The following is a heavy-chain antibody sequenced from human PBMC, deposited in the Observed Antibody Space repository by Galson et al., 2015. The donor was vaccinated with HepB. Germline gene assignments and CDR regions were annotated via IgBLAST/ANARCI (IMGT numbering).Heavy chain of an antibody. V-gene: IGHV3-11*05. CDR3: ARDLSGADSSGP. Sequence: SLRLSCAASGFTFSDYYMSWIRQAPGKGLEWVSYISSSSSYTNYADSVKGRFTISRDNAKNSLYLQVNSLRAEDTAVYYCARDLSGADSSGPWGQGTLVTVSS. CDR1: GFTFSDYY. J-gene: IGHJ5*02. D-gene: IGHD6-19*01. CDR2: ISSSSSYT.